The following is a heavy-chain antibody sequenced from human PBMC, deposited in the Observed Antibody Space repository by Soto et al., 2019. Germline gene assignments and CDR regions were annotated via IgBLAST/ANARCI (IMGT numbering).Heavy chain of an antibody. J-gene: IGHJ6*02. V-gene: IGHV4-34*01. CDR3: AGGSDGVIVVVPAASTTRKYYYYGMDV. CDR2: INHSGST. CDR1: VGSFSGYY. D-gene: IGHD2-2*01. Sequence: PSETLSLTCAVYVGSFSGYYWSWIRQPPGKGLEWIGEINHSGSTNYNPSLKSRVTISVDTSKNQFSLKLSSVTAADTAVYYCAGGSDGVIVVVPAASTTRKYYYYGMDVWGQGTTVTVSS.